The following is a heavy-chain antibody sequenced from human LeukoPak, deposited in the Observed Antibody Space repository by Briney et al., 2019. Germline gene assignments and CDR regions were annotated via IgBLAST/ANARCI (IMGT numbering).Heavy chain of an antibody. CDR2: IYYSGST. D-gene: IGHD2-2*01. J-gene: IGHJ4*02. CDR3: ARAPSSRGYFDY. V-gene: IGHV4-59*01. Sequence: SESLSLTCTVSGGSISSYYWSWIRQPPGKGLEWSGYIYYSGSTNYNPSLKSRVTISVDTSKNQFSLKLSSVTAADTAVYYCARAPSSRGYFDYWGQGTLVTVSS. CDR1: GGSISSYY.